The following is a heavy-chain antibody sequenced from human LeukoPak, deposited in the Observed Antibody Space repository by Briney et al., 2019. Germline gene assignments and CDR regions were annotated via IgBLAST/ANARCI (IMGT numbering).Heavy chain of an antibody. D-gene: IGHD3-22*01. J-gene: IGHJ4*02. CDR2: IRYDGSNK. V-gene: IGHV3-30*02. CDR3: ARADYYDSSGWD. CDR1: GFTFTNYD. Sequence: PGGSLRLSCAASGFTFTNYDIHWVRQAPGKGLEWVAFIRYDGSNKYYADSVQGRFTISRDNSKNTLYLQMNSLRAEDTAVYYCARADYYDSSGWDWGQGTLVTVSS.